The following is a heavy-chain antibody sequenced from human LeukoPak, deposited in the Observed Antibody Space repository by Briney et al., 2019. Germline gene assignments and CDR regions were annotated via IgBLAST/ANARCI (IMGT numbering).Heavy chain of an antibody. CDR2: ISTSSYYI. J-gene: IGHJ4*02. V-gene: IGHV3-21*01. Sequence: GGSLRLSCVASGFSLSSYNMNWVRQAPGKGLEWVSSISTSSYYIYYTDSVRGRFIISRDNTRNSLYLQMNSLRAEDTAVYYCAREPTYTNSWYTSCDYWGQGTLVTVSS. CDR3: AREPTYTNSWYTSCDY. D-gene: IGHD6-19*01. CDR1: GFSLSSYN.